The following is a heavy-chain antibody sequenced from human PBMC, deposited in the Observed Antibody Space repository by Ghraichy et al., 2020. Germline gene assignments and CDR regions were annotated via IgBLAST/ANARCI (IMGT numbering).Heavy chain of an antibody. J-gene: IGHJ5*02. CDR3: ARGLLGTPDACDT. V-gene: IGHV4-34*01. D-gene: IGHD4-23*01. CDR2: INVRGTS. CDR1: GGSLSVFY. Sequence: SETLSLTCGIHGGSLSVFYYNWIRQAPGKGLEWIGDINVRGTSRYSPSLEGRVTISVDPSKNQFSLRLKSVTAADTAIYYCARGLLGTPDACDTWGQGALVTVSS.